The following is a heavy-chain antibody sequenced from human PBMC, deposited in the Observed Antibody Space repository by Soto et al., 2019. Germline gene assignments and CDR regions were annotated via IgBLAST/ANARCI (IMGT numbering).Heavy chain of an antibody. CDR2: IFWDDDK. Sequence: QITLKESGPTLVKPTQTLTLTCSFSGFSLSTRGVGVGWIRQPPGKALEWLALIFWDDDKWYSPSLRSRLTVTEDTSKSQVVLTMTNTDPVDTATYYCAHRSRGYAYYFGQWGQGTLVTVSS. D-gene: IGHD5-12*01. V-gene: IGHV2-5*02. J-gene: IGHJ4*02. CDR1: GFSLSTRGVG. CDR3: AHRSRGYAYYFGQ.